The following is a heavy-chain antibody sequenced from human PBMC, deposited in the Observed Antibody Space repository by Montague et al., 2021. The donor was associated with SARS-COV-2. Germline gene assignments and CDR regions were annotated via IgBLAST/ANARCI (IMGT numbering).Heavy chain of an antibody. CDR3: ARDHGSGWFTFDY. CDR1: GFTFSSYA. D-gene: IGHD6-19*01. CDR2: ISYDGSNK. V-gene: IGHV3-30*14. J-gene: IGHJ4*02. Sequence: SLRLSCAASGFTFSSYAMHWVRQAPGKGLEWVAVISYDGSNKYYADSVKGRFTISRHNSKNTLYLQMNSLRAEDTAVYYCARDHGSGWFTFDYWGQGTPVTVSS.